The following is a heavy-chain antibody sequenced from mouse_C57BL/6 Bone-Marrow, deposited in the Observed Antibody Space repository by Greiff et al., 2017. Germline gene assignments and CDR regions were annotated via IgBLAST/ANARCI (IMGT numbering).Heavy chain of an antibody. V-gene: IGHV1-64*01. Sequence: QVQLQQPGAELVKPGASVKLSCKASGYTFTSYWMHWVKQRPGQGLEWIGMIHPNSGSTNYNEKFKSKATLTVDKSSSTAYMQLSSLTSEDSAVYDCARDTTVVATDDWGQGTTLTVSS. CDR3: ARDTTVVATDD. CDR1: GYTFTSYW. J-gene: IGHJ2*01. CDR2: IHPNSGST. D-gene: IGHD1-1*01.